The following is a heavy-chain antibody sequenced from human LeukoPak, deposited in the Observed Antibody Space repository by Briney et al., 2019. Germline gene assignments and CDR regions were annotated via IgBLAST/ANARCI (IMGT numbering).Heavy chain of an antibody. D-gene: IGHD3-10*01. J-gene: IGHJ4*02. V-gene: IGHV3-30*02. CDR3: AKDGLWFGELFFHFDY. CDR1: GFTFSSYG. CDR2: IRYDGSNK. Sequence: GGSLRLSCAASGFTFSSYGMHWVRQAPGKGLEWVAFIRYDGSNKYYADSVKGRFTISRDNSKNTLYLQMNSLRAEDTAAYYCAKDGLWFGELFFHFDYWGQGTLVTVSS.